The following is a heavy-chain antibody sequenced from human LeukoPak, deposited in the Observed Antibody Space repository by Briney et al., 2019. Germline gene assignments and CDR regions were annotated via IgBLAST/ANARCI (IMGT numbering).Heavy chain of an antibody. V-gene: IGHV3-7*01. J-gene: IGHJ5*02. Sequence: GGSLRLSCAASGFTFSSYSMNWARQAPGKGLEWVASINHNGNVNYYVDSVKGRFTISRDNAKNTLYLQMNSLRVEDTAVYYCARATSESSWFDPWGQGTLVTASS. D-gene: IGHD1-26*01. CDR3: ARATSESSWFDP. CDR1: GFTFSSYS. CDR2: INHNGNVN.